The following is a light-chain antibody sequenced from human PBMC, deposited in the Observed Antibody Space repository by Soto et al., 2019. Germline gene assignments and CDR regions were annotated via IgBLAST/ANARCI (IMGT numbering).Light chain of an antibody. CDR1: SSDVGGYDF. V-gene: IGLV2-11*01. CDR2: DVS. CDR3: CSCAGDLAL. J-gene: IGLJ2*01. Sequence: QSALTQARAVSGCPGQSVTISCTGTSSDVGGYDFVSWYQQHPGKAPKLMISDVSKRPSGVPDRFSGSKSGNTASLTISGLQAEDEADYYCCSCAGDLALFGGGTKSPS.